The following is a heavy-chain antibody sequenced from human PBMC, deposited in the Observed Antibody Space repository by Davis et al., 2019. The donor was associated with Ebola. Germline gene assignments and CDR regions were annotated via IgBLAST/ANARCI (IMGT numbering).Heavy chain of an antibody. CDR2: ISGSGGST. D-gene: IGHD4-23*01. Sequence: GESLKISCAASGFTFTSYAMCWVRQAPGKGLEWVSAISGSGGSTYYADSVKGRFTISRDNSKNTLYLQMNSLRAEDTAVYYCAKGVDYGGNSPFGYWGQGTLVTVSS. J-gene: IGHJ4*02. CDR3: AKGVDYGGNSPFGY. CDR1: GFTFTSYA. V-gene: IGHV3-23*01.